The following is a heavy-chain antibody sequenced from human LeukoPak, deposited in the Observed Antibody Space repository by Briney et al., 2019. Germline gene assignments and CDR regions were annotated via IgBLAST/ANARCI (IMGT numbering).Heavy chain of an antibody. Sequence: PSETLSLTCTVSGGSMSDYYWSFIRQSAGTGLEWLGRIHTSGTTWYNPSLKSRVTISVDTSKSQFSLKLSSVTAADTAVYYCATGWYGDGGYWGQGILVTVSS. CDR3: ATGWYGDGGY. V-gene: IGHV4-4*07. D-gene: IGHD6-19*01. J-gene: IGHJ4*02. CDR1: GGSMSDYY. CDR2: IHTSGTT.